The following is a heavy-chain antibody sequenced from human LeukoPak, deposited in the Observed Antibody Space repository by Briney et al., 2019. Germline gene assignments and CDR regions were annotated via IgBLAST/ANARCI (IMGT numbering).Heavy chain of an antibody. J-gene: IGHJ6*03. CDR2: MNPNSGNT. Sequence: ASVKVSCKASGYTFTSYDINWVRQATGQGLEWMGWMNPNSGNTGYAQKFQGRVTITRNTSISTAYMELSSLRSEDTAVYYCARVHTYYDFWSGYSYYMDVWGKGTTVTVSS. CDR1: GYTFTSYD. D-gene: IGHD3-3*01. CDR3: ARVHTYYDFWSGYSYYMDV. V-gene: IGHV1-8*01.